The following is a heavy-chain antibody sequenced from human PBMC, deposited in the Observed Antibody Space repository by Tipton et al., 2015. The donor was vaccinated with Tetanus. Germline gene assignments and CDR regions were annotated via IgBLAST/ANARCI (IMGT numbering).Heavy chain of an antibody. Sequence: LRLSCAASGFIFSSYGIHWVRQAPGKGLEWVAVSWYDGTDKYYADSVKGRFTISRDNSKNTLYLQMNSLRTEDTAVYYCAREADCSGGSCFSGDFDNWGQGTQVTVSS. D-gene: IGHD2-15*01. CDR2: SWYDGTDK. CDR1: GFIFSSYG. CDR3: AREADCSGGSCFSGDFDN. J-gene: IGHJ4*02. V-gene: IGHV3-33*01.